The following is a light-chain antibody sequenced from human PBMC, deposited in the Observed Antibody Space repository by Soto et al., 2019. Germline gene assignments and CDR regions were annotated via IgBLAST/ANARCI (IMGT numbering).Light chain of an antibody. V-gene: IGLV1-44*01. J-gene: IGLJ2*01. CDR2: TNN. CDR1: SSNIGSYT. CDR3: AAWDDSLNAVI. Sequence: QSVLTQPPSASGTPGQRVTISCSGSSSNIGSYTVNWYQQLPGTAPKLLIHTNNQRPSGVPDRFSGSKSGTSASLAISGLQSEDETDYYCAAWDDSLNAVIFGGGTKLTVL.